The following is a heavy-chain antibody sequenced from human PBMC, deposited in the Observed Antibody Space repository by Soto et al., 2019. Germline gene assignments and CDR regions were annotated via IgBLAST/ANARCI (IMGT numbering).Heavy chain of an antibody. Sequence: PSETLSLTCTVSGGSISSSSYYWGWIRQPPGKGLEWIGSIYYSGSAYYNPSLKSRVTISVDTSKNQFSLKLSSVTAADTAVYYCATLFYNNLMYWGQGTLVTVSS. CDR2: IYYSGSA. CDR1: GGSISSSSYY. D-gene: IGHD4-4*01. J-gene: IGHJ4*02. CDR3: ATLFYNNLMY. V-gene: IGHV4-39*01.